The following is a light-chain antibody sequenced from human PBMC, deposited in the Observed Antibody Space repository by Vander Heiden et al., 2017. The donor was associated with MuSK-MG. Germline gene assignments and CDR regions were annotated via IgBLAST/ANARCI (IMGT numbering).Light chain of an antibody. V-gene: IGLV3-1*01. CDR2: QDS. CDR3: QEWDSSTYVV. J-gene: IGLJ2*01. CDR1: KLGDKY. Sequence: SYELTQPPSVSVSPGQTANITCSGDKLGDKYACWYQQKPGQSPVLVSYQDSKRPSGIPERFSGSNSGNTATLTIRGTQAMDEADYYGQEWDSSTYVVFRRGTKVTGL.